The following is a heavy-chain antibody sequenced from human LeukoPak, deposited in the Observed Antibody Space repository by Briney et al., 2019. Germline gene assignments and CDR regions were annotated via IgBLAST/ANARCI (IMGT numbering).Heavy chain of an antibody. CDR2: IYHSGST. CDR1: GGSISSGGYS. CDR3: ARGRTDDYLDY. J-gene: IGHJ4*02. Sequence: PSETLSLTCAVSGGSISSGGYSWSWIRQPPGKGLEWIGYIYHSGSTYYNPSLKSRVTISVDRSKNQFSLKLSSVTAADTAVYYCARGRTDDYLDYWGQGTLVTVSS. V-gene: IGHV4-30-2*01.